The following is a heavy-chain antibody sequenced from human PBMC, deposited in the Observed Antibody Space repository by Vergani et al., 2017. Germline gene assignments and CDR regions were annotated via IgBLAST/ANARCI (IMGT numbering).Heavy chain of an antibody. Sequence: QLQLQESGPGLVKPSATLALTCSVSGASTRSSNYYWGWIRQPPGKGLEWIASIYYSGSTYYNPSLKSRFTISVDTSKNQFSLKLSSVTAADTAVYFCARHSXVEWLVKLGWIDPWGQGILVTVSS. V-gene: IGHV4-39*01. D-gene: IGHD6-19*01. CDR1: GASTRSSNYY. CDR3: ARHSXVEWLVKLGWIDP. J-gene: IGHJ5*02. CDR2: IYYSGST.